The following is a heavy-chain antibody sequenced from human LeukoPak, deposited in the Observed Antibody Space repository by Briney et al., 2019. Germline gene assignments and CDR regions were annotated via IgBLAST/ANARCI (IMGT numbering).Heavy chain of an antibody. Sequence: GGSLKLSCAASGFTFSGSAMHWVRQASGKGLEWVGRIRSKANSYATAYAASVKGRFTISRDDSKNTAYQQMNSLKTEDTAVYYCTRPRYCSSTSCSDMDVWGQGTTVTVSS. V-gene: IGHV3-73*01. CDR1: GFTFSGSA. J-gene: IGHJ6*02. D-gene: IGHD2-2*01. CDR2: IRSKANSYAT. CDR3: TRPRYCSSTSCSDMDV.